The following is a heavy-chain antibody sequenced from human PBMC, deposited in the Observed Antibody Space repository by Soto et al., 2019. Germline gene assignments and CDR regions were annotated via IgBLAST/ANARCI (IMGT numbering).Heavy chain of an antibody. CDR2: IYHSGST. V-gene: IGHV4-4*02. CDR3: ARVYYYSSGQGENYYYYGIDV. J-gene: IGHJ6*02. D-gene: IGHD3-22*01. Sequence: RLHPKKGLEWIGEIYHSGSTNYHPSLKTRVTISVDKSKNQFSLKLSFVTAADTAVYYCARVYYYSSGQGENYYYYGIDVRGQ.